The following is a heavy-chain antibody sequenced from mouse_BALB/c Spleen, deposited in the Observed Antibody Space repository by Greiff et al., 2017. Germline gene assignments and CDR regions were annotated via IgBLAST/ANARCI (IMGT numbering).Heavy chain of an antibody. Sequence: VQLKQSGPGLVKPSQSLSLTCSVTGYSITSGYYWNWIRQFPGNKLEWMGYISYDGSNNYNPSLKNRISITRDTSKNQFFLKLNSVTTEDTATYYCARDYYGFDYWGQGTTLTVSS. CDR3: ARDYYGFDY. V-gene: IGHV3-6*02. D-gene: IGHD1-1*01. CDR1: GYSITSGYY. J-gene: IGHJ2*01. CDR2: ISYDGSN.